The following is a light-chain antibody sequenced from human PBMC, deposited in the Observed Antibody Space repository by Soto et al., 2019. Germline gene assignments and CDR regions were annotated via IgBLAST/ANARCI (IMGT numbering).Light chain of an antibody. CDR2: DVS. V-gene: IGLV2-11*01. CDR1: SSYVGGYNY. J-gene: IGLJ2*01. Sequence: QSVLPQPRSVSGSPVQSVTISCTGTSSYVGGYNYVSWYQQHPGKAPKLMIYDVSKRPSGVPDRFSGSKSGNTASLTISGLQAEDEADYYCCSYAGSYTLVFGGGTKVTVL. CDR3: CSYAGSYTLV.